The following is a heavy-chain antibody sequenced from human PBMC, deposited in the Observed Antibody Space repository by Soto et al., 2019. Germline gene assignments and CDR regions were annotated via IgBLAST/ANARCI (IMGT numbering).Heavy chain of an antibody. CDR3: TRDPGIGFDY. CDR1: GFTFNRYA. CDR2: ISYGGSDK. D-gene: IGHD1-26*01. Sequence: QVQLVESGGGVVQPGRSLRLSCAASGFTFNRYAIHWVRQAPGKGLEWVAVISYGGSDKYYADSVKGRFTVSRDNSKNTLYLQMNSLIAEDTAIYYCTRDPGIGFDYWGQGTLVIVSS. V-gene: IGHV3-30-3*01. J-gene: IGHJ4*02.